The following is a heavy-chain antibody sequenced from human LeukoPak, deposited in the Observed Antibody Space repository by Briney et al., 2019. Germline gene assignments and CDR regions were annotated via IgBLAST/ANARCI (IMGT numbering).Heavy chain of an antibody. J-gene: IGHJ6*03. Sequence: PSETLSLTCTVSGGSISNYYWSWIRQPAGKRLEWIGRIYTSGSTNYNPSLKSRVTMSVDTSKNQFSLKLSSVTAADTAVYYCAREGQLLWFGELLYGYMDVWGKGTTVTVSS. CDR3: AREGQLLWFGELLYGYMDV. D-gene: IGHD3-10*01. CDR2: IYTSGST. CDR1: GGSISNYY. V-gene: IGHV4-4*07.